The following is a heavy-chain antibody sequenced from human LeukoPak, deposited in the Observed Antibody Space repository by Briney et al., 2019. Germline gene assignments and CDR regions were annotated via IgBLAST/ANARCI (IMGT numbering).Heavy chain of an antibody. CDR3: ARDLMVRGPMDV. D-gene: IGHD3-10*01. CDR2: IKPSSGGA. CDR1: GYTFTGYY. Sequence: EASVKVSCKASGYTFTGYYIHWVRQAPGQGLEWMGWIKPSSGGANYAWNFQGRVTMTRDTSINTAYMELSRLRSDDTAVYYCARDLMVRGPMDVWGKGTTVTVSS. J-gene: IGHJ6*03. V-gene: IGHV1-2*02.